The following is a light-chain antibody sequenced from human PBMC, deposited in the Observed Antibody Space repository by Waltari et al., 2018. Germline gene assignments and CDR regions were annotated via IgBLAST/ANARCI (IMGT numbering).Light chain of an antibody. CDR1: QSVSSS. V-gene: IGKV3-11*01. CDR3: QQRSNWPLT. J-gene: IGKJ4*01. Sequence: EIVLTQSPVTLSLSPGERATLSCRASQSVSSSLAWYQQKLGQAPRLLIYDAFNRATGIPARFSGSGSGTDFTLTISSLEPEDFAVYYCQQRSNWPLTFGGGTKVEIK. CDR2: DAF.